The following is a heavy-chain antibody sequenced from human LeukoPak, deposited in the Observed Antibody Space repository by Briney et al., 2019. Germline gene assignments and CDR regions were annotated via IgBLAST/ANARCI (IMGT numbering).Heavy chain of an antibody. D-gene: IGHD3-22*01. CDR3: MGGRGWLPEN. CDR2: IKQDGTEA. CDR1: GFTFSSYW. Sequence: GGSLRLSCAASGFTFSSYWMNWVRQAPGKGLEWVAIIKQDGTEAFYVDSVKGRFTISRDNVKNSLYLQMNSLRIEDAAVYYCMGGRGWLPENWGQGTLVTVSS. V-gene: IGHV3-7*01. J-gene: IGHJ4*02.